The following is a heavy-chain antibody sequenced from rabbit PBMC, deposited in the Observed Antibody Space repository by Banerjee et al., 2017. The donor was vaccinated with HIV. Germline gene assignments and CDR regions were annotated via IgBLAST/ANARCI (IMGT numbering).Heavy chain of an antibody. J-gene: IGHJ4*01. CDR1: GFSFSSSGY. D-gene: IGHD7-1*01. Sequence: QEQLVESGGGLVKPEGSLTLTCTASGFSFSSSGYMCWVRQAPGKGLELIACIYTDSDVKWYASWVNGRFTISITSSTTVTLQMTSLTAADTATYFCARDTGGSAGLLWLWGPGTLVTVS. V-gene: IGHV1S45*01. CDR3: ARDTGGSAGLLWL. CDR2: IYTDSDVK.